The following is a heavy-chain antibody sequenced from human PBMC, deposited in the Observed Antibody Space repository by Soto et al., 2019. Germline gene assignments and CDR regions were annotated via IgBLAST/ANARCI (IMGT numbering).Heavy chain of an antibody. Sequence: SETLSLTCTVSGGSISSSSYYWGWIRQPPGKGLEWIGSIYYSGSTYYNPSLKSRVTISVDTSKNQFSLKLSSVTAADTAVYYCARQRVYDYVWGSYRYDWFDPWGQGTLVTVSS. CDR2: IYYSGST. V-gene: IGHV4-39*01. CDR1: GGSISSSSYY. CDR3: ARQRVYDYVWGSYRYDWFDP. D-gene: IGHD3-16*02. J-gene: IGHJ5*02.